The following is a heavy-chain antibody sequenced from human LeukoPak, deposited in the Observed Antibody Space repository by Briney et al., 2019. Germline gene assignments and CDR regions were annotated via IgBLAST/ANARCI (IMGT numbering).Heavy chain of an antibody. CDR1: GFTFSTYG. J-gene: IGHJ4*02. Sequence: GGSLRLSCAASGFTFSTYGMHWVRQAPGKGLEWVAFIRYDGSNKYYADSVKGRFTISRDNSKNTLYLQMNSLRAEDTAVYYCAKSGGTSSSGLGYWGQGTLVTVSS. D-gene: IGHD6-19*01. CDR3: AKSGGTSSSGLGY. V-gene: IGHV3-30*02. CDR2: IRYDGSNK.